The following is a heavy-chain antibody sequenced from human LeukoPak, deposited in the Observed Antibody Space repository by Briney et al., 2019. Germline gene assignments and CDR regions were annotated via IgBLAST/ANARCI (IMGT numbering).Heavy chain of an antibody. CDR2: ISGSGGST. Sequence: GGSLRLSCAASGFTFSSYVMNWVRQAPGKGLEWVSAISGSGGSTYYADSVKGRFTISRDNSKNTLYLQMNSLRAEDTAVYYCARSEMSTITFPDYWGQGTPVTVSS. D-gene: IGHD5-24*01. V-gene: IGHV3-23*01. CDR1: GFTFSSYV. CDR3: ARSEMSTITFPDY. J-gene: IGHJ4*02.